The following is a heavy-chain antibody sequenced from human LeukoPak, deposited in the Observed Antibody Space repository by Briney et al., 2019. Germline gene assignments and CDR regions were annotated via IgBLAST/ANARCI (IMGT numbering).Heavy chain of an antibody. CDR2: ITPILGIA. V-gene: IGHV1-69*10. CDR3: ASQDSSGYYLIDY. CDR1: GGTFSSYA. J-gene: IGHJ4*02. D-gene: IGHD3-22*01. Sequence: GASVKVSCKASGGTFSSYALSWVRQAPGQGLERRGGITPILGIANYAQDLQGRVTITADKSTNTAYMELSSLRSEDTAVYYCASQDSSGYYLIDYWGQGTLVTVSS.